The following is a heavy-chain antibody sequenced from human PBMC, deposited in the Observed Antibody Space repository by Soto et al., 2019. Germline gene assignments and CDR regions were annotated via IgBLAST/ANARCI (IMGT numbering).Heavy chain of an antibody. J-gene: IGHJ5*02. CDR1: GFSLSTSGVG. CDR3: AHSVTGTNNPNWFDP. Sequence: QITLKESGPTLVKPTQTLTLTCTFSGFSLSTSGVGVGWIRQPPGKALEWLALIYWDDDKRYSPSLKSRLTITKDTTKNQVVLTMTNMDPVDTATYYCAHSVTGTNNPNWFDPWGQGTLVTVSS. D-gene: IGHD1-20*01. CDR2: IYWDDDK. V-gene: IGHV2-5*02.